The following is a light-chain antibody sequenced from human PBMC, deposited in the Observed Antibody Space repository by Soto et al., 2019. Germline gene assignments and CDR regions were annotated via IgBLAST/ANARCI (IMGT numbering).Light chain of an antibody. Sequence: EIVLTQSPGTQSLSPGERATLSCRASQSVTDYLVWYQQKPGQAPRLLIYDASNRATGIPARFSGSGSGTGFTLVISSLEPEDSAVYSCQQRSTWPWTFGQGTKVEI. CDR3: QQRSTWPWT. J-gene: IGKJ1*01. CDR1: QSVTDY. CDR2: DAS. V-gene: IGKV3-11*01.